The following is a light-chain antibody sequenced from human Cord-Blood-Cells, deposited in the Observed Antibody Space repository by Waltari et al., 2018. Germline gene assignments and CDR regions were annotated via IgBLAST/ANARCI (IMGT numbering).Light chain of an antibody. CDR3: QQYGSSPPYS. CDR2: GAS. Sequence: EIVLPQPPGTLSLSPGGRAPLPCRASQSVSSSDLAWYQQKPGPAPRLLIDGASSRATGIPDRFSGNGSGTDFTLTISRLEPEDFAVYYCQQYGSSPPYSFGQGTKLEIK. CDR1: QSVSSSD. V-gene: IGKV3-20*01. J-gene: IGKJ2*03.